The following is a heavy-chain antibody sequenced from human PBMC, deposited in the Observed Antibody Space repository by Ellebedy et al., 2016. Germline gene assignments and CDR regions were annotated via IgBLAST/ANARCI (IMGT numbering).Heavy chain of an antibody. Sequence: GGSLRLSCAASGFTFSTYSMNWVRQAPGKGLEWVSAIFSDGNTYYADSVKGRFTISRDNSKNTLYLQMNSLRAEDTAVYYCARGWSFQHYGMDVWGQGTTVTVSS. V-gene: IGHV3-66*02. CDR3: ARGWSFQHYGMDV. CDR1: GFTFSTYS. D-gene: IGHD6-19*01. J-gene: IGHJ6*02. CDR2: IFSDGNT.